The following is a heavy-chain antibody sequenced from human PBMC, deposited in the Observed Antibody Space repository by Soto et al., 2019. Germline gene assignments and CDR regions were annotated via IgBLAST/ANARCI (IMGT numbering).Heavy chain of an antibody. Sequence: QVQLHGSGPGLVEPSQTLSLTCTVSGASITSDKSYCWAWVRQSPEKGLEWIGHIYNGGSTYHNPSLNSRASIKVDTSKNQFSLRLNSVSAADTAVYYCTKGPSGDKVDYWGQGLLVTFSS. CDR3: TKGPSGDKVDY. CDR2: IYNGGST. V-gene: IGHV4-30-4*01. J-gene: IGHJ4*02. D-gene: IGHD7-27*01. CDR1: GASITSDKSY.